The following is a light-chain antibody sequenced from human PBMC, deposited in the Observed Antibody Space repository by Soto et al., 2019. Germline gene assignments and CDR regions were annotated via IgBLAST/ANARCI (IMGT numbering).Light chain of an antibody. CDR2: DAS. CDR1: QSISTW. CDR3: QQYNNYLWT. V-gene: IGKV1-5*01. Sequence: DIQMTQSPSTLSASVGDRVTITCRASQSISTWWAWYQQRPGKAPNVLIYDASNLETGVPSRFSGSGSGTEFSLTISSLEPDDLATYYCQQYNNYLWTFGQGTKVEVK. J-gene: IGKJ1*01.